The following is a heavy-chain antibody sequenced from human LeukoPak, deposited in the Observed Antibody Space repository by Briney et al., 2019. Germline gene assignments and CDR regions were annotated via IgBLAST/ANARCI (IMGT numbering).Heavy chain of an antibody. CDR3: ATGDDYIKAHDS. V-gene: IGHV1-24*01. Sequence: ASVKVSCKVSESGSTLTEISMFWVRQAPGKGLEWMGGFNPEDGEKIYAQKFEGRVTMSEDTSTDTAYMELTSLTSEDTAVYYCATGDDYIKAHDSWGQGTLVTVSS. CDR2: FNPEDGEK. D-gene: IGHD3-16*01. CDR1: ESGSTLTEIS. J-gene: IGHJ4*02.